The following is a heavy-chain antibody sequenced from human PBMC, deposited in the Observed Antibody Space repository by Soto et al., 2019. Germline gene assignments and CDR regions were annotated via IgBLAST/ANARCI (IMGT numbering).Heavy chain of an antibody. CDR2: ISVYNGDT. CDR3: ARTPGIVATSIDY. Sequence: QVQLVQSGAEVKKPGASVKVSCKASGYTFTSYGISWVRQAPGQGLEWMGWISVYNGDTNYAQRLQDRVTLTTDTSTSTAYRELRSLRSDDTAVYFCARTPGIVATSIDYWGQGTLVTVSS. CDR1: GYTFTSYG. J-gene: IGHJ4*02. D-gene: IGHD5-12*01. V-gene: IGHV1-18*01.